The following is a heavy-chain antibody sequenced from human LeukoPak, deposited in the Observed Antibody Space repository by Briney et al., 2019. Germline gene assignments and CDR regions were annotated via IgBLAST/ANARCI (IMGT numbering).Heavy chain of an antibody. V-gene: IGHV4-59*01. Sequence: SETLSLTCTASGGSISSYYWSWIRQPPGKGLEWIGYIYHSGSHNYKPSLKSRVSRSVDTSMNQFSLKLSSLTAADTAVYYCARVGSTYYYDSSGYHNWFDPWGQGTLVTVSS. CDR2: IYHSGSH. J-gene: IGHJ5*02. CDR3: ARVGSTYYYDSSGYHNWFDP. CDR1: GGSISSYY. D-gene: IGHD3-22*01.